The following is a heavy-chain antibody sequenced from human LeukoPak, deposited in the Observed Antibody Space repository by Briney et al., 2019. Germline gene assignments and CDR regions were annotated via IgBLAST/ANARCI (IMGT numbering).Heavy chain of an antibody. Sequence: SQTLSLTCTVSGGSISSGSYYWSWIRQPAGKGLEWIGRIYTSGSTNYNPSLKSRVTISVDTSKNQFSLKLSSVTAADTAVYYCARDRPTVGFDCWGQGTLVTVSS. J-gene: IGHJ4*02. CDR3: ARDRPTVGFDC. CDR1: GGSISSGSYY. CDR2: IYTSGST. V-gene: IGHV4-61*02. D-gene: IGHD4-23*01.